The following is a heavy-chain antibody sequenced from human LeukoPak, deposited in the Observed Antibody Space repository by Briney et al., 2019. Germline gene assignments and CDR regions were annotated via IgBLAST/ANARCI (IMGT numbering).Heavy chain of an antibody. J-gene: IGHJ4*02. CDR3: ATLTVASSFDY. CDR2: ISSSGGTR. CDR1: GFAFSVYE. Sequence: GGSLRLSCAASGFAFSVYEMYWVGQAPGKGLEWVSYISSSGGTRYYADSVKGRFTISRDNAKNSLYLQMNSLRAEDTAVYYCATLTVASSFDYWGQGTLVTVSS. D-gene: IGHD6-19*01. V-gene: IGHV3-48*03.